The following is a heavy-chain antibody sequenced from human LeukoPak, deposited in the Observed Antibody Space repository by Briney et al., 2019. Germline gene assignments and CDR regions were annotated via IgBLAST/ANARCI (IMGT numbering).Heavy chain of an antibody. V-gene: IGHV3-33*06. D-gene: IGHD1-26*01. CDR3: AKDLLGSYSRDYYYYMDV. Sequence: SGGSLRLSCAASGFTFSSYGMHWVRQAPGKGLEWVAVIWYDGSNKYYADSVKGRFTISRDNSKNTLYLQMNSLRAEDAAVYYCAKDLLGSYSRDYYYYMDVWAKGTTVTVSS. J-gene: IGHJ6*03. CDR2: IWYDGSNK. CDR1: GFTFSSYG.